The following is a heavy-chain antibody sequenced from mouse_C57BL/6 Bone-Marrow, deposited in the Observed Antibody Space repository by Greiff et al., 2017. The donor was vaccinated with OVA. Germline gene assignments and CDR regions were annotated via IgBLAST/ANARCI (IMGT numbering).Heavy chain of an antibody. CDR2: IYIGNGYT. Sequence: VHVKQSGAELVRPGSSVKMSCKTSGYTFTSYGINWVKQRPGQGLEWIGYIYIGNGYTEYNEKFKGKATLTSDTSSSTAYMQLSSLTSEDSAIYVCARSRLPHLYYFDYWGQGTTLTVSS. V-gene: IGHV1-58*01. J-gene: IGHJ2*01. CDR1: GYTFTSYG. D-gene: IGHD2-2*01. CDR3: ARSRLPHLYYFDY.